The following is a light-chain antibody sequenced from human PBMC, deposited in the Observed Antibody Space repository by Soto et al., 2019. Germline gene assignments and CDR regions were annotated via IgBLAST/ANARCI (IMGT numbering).Light chain of an antibody. V-gene: IGLV2-14*01. CDR3: SSYSSTSTDV. CDR1: SSDVGGYNS. CDR2: EVS. Sequence: QSVLTQPASVSGSPGQSITISCTGTSSDVGGYNSVSWYQQHPGKAPKLMIYEVSNRPSGVSNRFSGSKSGNTASLTISGLQAEDEADYYCSSYSSTSTDVFGSGTKLTVL. J-gene: IGLJ1*01.